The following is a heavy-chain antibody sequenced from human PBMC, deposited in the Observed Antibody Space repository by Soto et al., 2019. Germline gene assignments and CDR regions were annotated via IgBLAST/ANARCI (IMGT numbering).Heavy chain of an antibody. CDR2: ISYDGSNK. V-gene: IGHV3-30*03. D-gene: IGHD1-1*01. CDR3: VSQRTNFPLDY. CDR1: GFTFSSYG. J-gene: IGHJ4*02. Sequence: PGGSLRLSCAASGFTFSSYGMHWVRQAPGKGLEWVAVISYDGSNKYYADSVKGRFTISRDNSKNTLYLQMNSLRAEDTAVYYCVSQRTNFPLDYWGQGTLVTVSS.